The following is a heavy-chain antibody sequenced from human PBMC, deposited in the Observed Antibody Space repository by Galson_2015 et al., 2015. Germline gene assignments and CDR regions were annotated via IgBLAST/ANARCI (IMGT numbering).Heavy chain of an antibody. Sequence: SLRLSCAASGFTFSSSWMHWVRQAPGEGLVWVSRIKSDGSRTSYADSVEGRFTISRDNAKNTLYLQVNSLRAEDTALYYCARSGQLPYGFDIWGQGTMVTVSS. J-gene: IGHJ3*02. D-gene: IGHD2-2*01. CDR2: IKSDGSRT. CDR1: GFTFSSSW. V-gene: IGHV3-74*01. CDR3: ARSGQLPYGFDI.